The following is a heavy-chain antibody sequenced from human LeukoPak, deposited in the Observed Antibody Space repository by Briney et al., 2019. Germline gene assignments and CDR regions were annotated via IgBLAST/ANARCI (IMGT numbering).Heavy chain of an antibody. CDR2: INPSGGST. Sequence: ASVKVSCKASGYTFTGYYMHWVRQAPGQGLEWMGIINPSGGSTTYAQKFQGRVTMTSDMSTSTVYMELSSLRSEDTAVYYCATSRRYCSSTSCYGFDYWGQGTLVAVSS. J-gene: IGHJ4*02. V-gene: IGHV1-46*01. D-gene: IGHD2-2*01. CDR3: ATSRRYCSSTSCYGFDY. CDR1: GYTFTGYY.